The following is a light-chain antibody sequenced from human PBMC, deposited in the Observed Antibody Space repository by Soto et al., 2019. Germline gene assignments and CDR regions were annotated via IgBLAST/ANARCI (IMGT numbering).Light chain of an antibody. J-gene: IGLJ1*01. CDR1: SSDVGGYNY. V-gene: IGLV2-14*01. Sequence: QSALTQPASVSGSPGQSITISCTGTSSDVGGYNYVSWYQQHPGKAPKLMIYEVSNRPSGVSNRFSGSKSGNTASLTISGLQAEDEADYYWSSYTSTFTLVVFGTGTKLTVL. CDR2: EVS. CDR3: SSYTSTFTLVV.